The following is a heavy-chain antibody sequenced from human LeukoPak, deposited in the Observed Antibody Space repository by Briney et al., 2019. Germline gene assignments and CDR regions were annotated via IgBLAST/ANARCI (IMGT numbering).Heavy chain of an antibody. J-gene: IGHJ4*02. CDR1: GFNFRDYS. CDR3: VSFYETY. D-gene: IGHD2/OR15-2a*01. V-gene: IGHV3-21*01. CDR2: ISGTSSYM. Sequence: GGSLRLSCVAYGFNFRDYSMNWVRQAPGKGLDWVSGISGTSSYMYYGDSVKGRFTVSRDNAKNSLYLQMNSLRAEDTAVYYCVSFYETYWGRGTLVTVSS.